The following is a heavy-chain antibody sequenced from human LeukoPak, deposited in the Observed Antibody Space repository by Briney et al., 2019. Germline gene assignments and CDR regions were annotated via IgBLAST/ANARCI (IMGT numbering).Heavy chain of an antibody. CDR2: MSPNSGNT. D-gene: IGHD4-11*01. J-gene: IGHJ4*02. CDR1: GYTFTGYY. Sequence: ASVKVSCKASGYTFTGYYMHWVRQATGQGLEWMGWMSPNSGNTGYAQKFQGRVTMTRDTSISTAYMELSSLRSEDTAVYYCARGLRGEILQTGYWGQGTLVTVSS. CDR3: ARGLRGEILQTGY. V-gene: IGHV1-8*02.